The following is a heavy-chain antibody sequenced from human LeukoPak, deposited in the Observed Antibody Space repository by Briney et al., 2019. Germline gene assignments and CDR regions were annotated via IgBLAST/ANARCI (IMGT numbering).Heavy chain of an antibody. CDR2: ISSRSSTI. CDR3: ARDLFTYYDFWSGYYAAEPFDY. D-gene: IGHD3-3*01. Sequence: GGSLRLSCAASGFTFSSYSMNWVRQAPGKGLEWVSFISSRSSTIYYADSVKGRFTISRDNAKNSLYLQMNSLRAEDTAVYYCARDLFTYYDFWSGYYAAEPFDYWGQGTLVTVSS. J-gene: IGHJ4*02. V-gene: IGHV3-48*04. CDR1: GFTFSSYS.